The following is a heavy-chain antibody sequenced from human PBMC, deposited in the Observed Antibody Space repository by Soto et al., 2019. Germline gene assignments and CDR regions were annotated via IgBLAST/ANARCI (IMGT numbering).Heavy chain of an antibody. CDR3: ARDSGIVGATNPYYYYYGMDV. CDR2: ISSSSSYI. V-gene: IGHV3-21*01. CDR1: GFTFSSYS. Sequence: VGSLRLSCAASGFTFSSYSMNWVRQAPGKGLEWVSSISSSSSYIYYADSVKGRFTISRDNAKNSLYLQMNSLRAEDTAVYYCARDSGIVGATNPYYYYYGMDVWGQGTTVTVSS. D-gene: IGHD1-26*01. J-gene: IGHJ6*02.